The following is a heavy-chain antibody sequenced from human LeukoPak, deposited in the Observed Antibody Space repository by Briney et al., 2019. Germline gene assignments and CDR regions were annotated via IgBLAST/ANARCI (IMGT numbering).Heavy chain of an antibody. CDR1: GFTFSTYA. V-gene: IGHV3-23*01. CDR3: TDGKPGSTVVSFFDY. J-gene: IGHJ4*02. D-gene: IGHD1-14*01. Sequence: GGPLRLSCAVSGFTFSTYAMSWVRQAPGKGLEWVSAISGSGGTTYYADSVKGRFTISRDNSKNTLYLQMNSLRAEDTAVYYCTDGKPGSTVVSFFDYWGQGTLVTVSS. CDR2: ISGSGGTT.